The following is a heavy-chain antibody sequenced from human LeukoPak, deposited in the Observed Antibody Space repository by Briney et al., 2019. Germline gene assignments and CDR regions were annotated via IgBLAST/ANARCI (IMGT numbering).Heavy chain of an antibody. D-gene: IGHD4-17*01. V-gene: IGHV4-30-2*01. Sequence: PSETLSLTCAVSGGSISSGGYSWSWIRQPPGKGLEWIGYIYHSGSTYYNPSLKSRVTISVDRSKNQFSLKLSSVTAADTAVYYCARAWDYGNWFDPWGQGTLVTVST. CDR3: ARAWDYGNWFDP. CDR1: GGSISSGGYS. J-gene: IGHJ5*02. CDR2: IYHSGST.